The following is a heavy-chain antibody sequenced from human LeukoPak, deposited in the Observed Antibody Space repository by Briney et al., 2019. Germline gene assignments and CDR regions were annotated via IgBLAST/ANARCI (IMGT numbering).Heavy chain of an antibody. D-gene: IGHD6-13*01. CDR1: GYTFTSYD. Sequence: GASVKVSCKASGYTFTSYDINWVRQATGQGLEWMGWMNPNSGNTGYAQKFQGRVTMTRNTSISTAYMELSSLRSEDTAVYYCARSSLRSSQFDYWGQGTLVTVSS. J-gene: IGHJ4*02. CDR2: MNPNSGNT. CDR3: ARSSLRSSQFDY. V-gene: IGHV1-8*01.